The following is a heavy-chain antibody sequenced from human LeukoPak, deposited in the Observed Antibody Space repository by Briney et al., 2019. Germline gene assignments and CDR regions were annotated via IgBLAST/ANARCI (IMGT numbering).Heavy chain of an antibody. D-gene: IGHD6-19*01. CDR1: GGSFSGYY. J-gene: IGHJ3*02. V-gene: IGHV4-34*01. CDR2: ITQSAIT. CDR3: AREGGSSGWFRAFDI. Sequence: SEALSLTCAVYGGSFSGYYWSWIRQPPGKGLEWIGEITQSAITNYNPSLKSRVTMSKDTSKNQFSLKLTSVTAADTAVYYCAREGGSSGWFRAFDIWGQGTMVTVSS.